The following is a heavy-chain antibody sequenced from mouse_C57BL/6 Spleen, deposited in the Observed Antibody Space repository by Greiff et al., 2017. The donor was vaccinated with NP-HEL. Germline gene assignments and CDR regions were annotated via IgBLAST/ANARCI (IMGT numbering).Heavy chain of an antibody. CDR2: IYPGSGST. Sequence: QVQLQQPGAELVKPGASVKMSCKASGYTFTSYWITWVQQRPGQGLEWIGDIYPGSGSTNYNETFKSKATLTVATSSSTAYMQLSSLTSEDSAVDYCAREGGDYSNYVDYWGQGTTLTVSS. V-gene: IGHV1-55*01. CDR1: GYTFTSYW. J-gene: IGHJ2*01. D-gene: IGHD2-5*01. CDR3: AREGGDYSNYVDY.